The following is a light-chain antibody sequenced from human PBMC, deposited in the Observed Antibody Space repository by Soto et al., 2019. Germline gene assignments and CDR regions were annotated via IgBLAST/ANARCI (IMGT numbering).Light chain of an antibody. Sequence: EILLTQSPGTLSLSPGERATLSCRASQSVRNSYLAWYQQKPGQAPRLLIYGASGRATGIPDRFSGSGSGTDFTLTISRLETEDFAVYYCQQYGRSTYSFGQGTKLEI. V-gene: IGKV3-20*01. J-gene: IGKJ2*03. CDR2: GAS. CDR3: QQYGRSTYS. CDR1: QSVRNSY.